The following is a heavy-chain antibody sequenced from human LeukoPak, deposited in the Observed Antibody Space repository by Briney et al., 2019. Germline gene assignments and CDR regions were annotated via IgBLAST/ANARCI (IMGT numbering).Heavy chain of an antibody. V-gene: IGHV4-34*01. Sequence: PSETLSLTCAVYGGSLSGYYWSWIRQPPGKGPEWIGEINHSGSTNCNPSLKSRVTISVDTSKNQFSLKLSSVTAADTAVYYCARDGVAAAVKLDYWGQGTLVTVSS. J-gene: IGHJ4*02. CDR2: INHSGST. D-gene: IGHD6-13*01. CDR3: ARDGVAAAVKLDY. CDR1: GGSLSGYY.